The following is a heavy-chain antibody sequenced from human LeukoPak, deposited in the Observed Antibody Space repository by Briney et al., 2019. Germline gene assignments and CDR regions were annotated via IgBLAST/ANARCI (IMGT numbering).Heavy chain of an antibody. J-gene: IGHJ1*01. CDR1: GGTFSSYA. D-gene: IGHD6-19*01. CDR3: ARDLASRQWLDLGVFQH. CDR2: IIPIFGTA. V-gene: IGHV1-69*13. Sequence: GASVKVSCKPSGGTFSSYAISWVRQAPGQGLEWMGGIIPIFGTANYAQKFQGRVTITADESTSTAYMELSSLRSEDTAVYYCARDLASRQWLDLGVFQHWGQGTLVTVSS.